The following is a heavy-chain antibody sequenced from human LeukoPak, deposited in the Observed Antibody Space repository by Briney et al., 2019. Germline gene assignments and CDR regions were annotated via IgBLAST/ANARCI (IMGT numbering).Heavy chain of an antibody. CDR1: GFTFSRYA. Sequence: AGGSLRLSCATSGFTFSRYAMHWVRQAPGKGLEWVALISYDANIGSNKYYADSVKGRFTISRENSKNTLYLQMNSLRAEDTAVYYCARDGGYDFWSGYYQDYWGQGTLVTVSS. CDR2: ISYDANIGSNK. J-gene: IGHJ4*02. V-gene: IGHV3-30-3*01. CDR3: ARDGGYDFWSGYYQDY. D-gene: IGHD3-3*01.